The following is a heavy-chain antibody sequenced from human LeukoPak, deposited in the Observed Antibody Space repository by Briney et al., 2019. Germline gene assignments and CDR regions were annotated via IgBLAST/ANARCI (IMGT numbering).Heavy chain of an antibody. J-gene: IGHJ4*02. CDR3: ARGPSIAAAGRFDY. Sequence: GGSLRLSCAASGFTFSSYEMNWVRQAPGKGLEWVSYISSSGSTIYYADSVKGRFTISRDNAKNSLYLQMNSLRAEDTAVYYCARGPSIAAAGRFDYWGQGTLVTVSS. V-gene: IGHV3-48*03. D-gene: IGHD6-13*01. CDR1: GFTFSSYE. CDR2: ISSSGSTI.